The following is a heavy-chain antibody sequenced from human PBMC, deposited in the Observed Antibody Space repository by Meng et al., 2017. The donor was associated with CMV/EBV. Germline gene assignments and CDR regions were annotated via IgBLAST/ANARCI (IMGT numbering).Heavy chain of an antibody. J-gene: IGHJ4*02. CDR2: IYPGDSDT. CDR3: ARGDYDFWSGCRD. V-gene: IGHV5-51*01. CDR1: GYSFTSYW. D-gene: IGHD3-3*01. Sequence: KVSCKGSGYSFTSYWIGWVRQMPGKGLEWMGIIYPGDSDTRYSPSFQGQVTISADKSISTAYLQWSSLKASDTAMYYCARGDYDFWSGCRDWGQGTLVTVSS.